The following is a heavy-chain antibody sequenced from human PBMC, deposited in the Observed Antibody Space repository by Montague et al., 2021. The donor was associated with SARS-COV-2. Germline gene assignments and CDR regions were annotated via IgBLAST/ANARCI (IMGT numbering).Heavy chain of an antibody. CDR2: INHSGST. CDR3: ARGRTVTTFYYYYYYGMDV. D-gene: IGHD4-17*01. Sequence: SETLSLTCAVYGGSFSGYYWSWIRQPPGKGLEWIGEINHSGSTNYNPSXXSRVTISVDTSKSQFSLKLSSVTAADTAVYYCARGRTVTTFYYYYYYGMDVWGQGTTVTVSS. V-gene: IGHV4-34*01. CDR1: GGSFSGYY. J-gene: IGHJ6*02.